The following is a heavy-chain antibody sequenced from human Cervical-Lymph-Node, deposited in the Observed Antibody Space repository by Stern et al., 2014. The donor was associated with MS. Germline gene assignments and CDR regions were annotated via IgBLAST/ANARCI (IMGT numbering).Heavy chain of an antibody. CDR2: ISPYNENT. Sequence: QMQLVQSGAELKKPGASVKLSCKTSGYTFTTYGVTWVRPAPGQGLEWMGWISPYNENTHYAPQLRDRLTLTTDTSTSTAYIEWRSLRPDDTAVYYCAKNGGWFDALDVWGQGTLVTVSS. D-gene: IGHD3-10*01. CDR1: GYTFTTYG. V-gene: IGHV1-18*01. CDR3: AKNGGWFDALDV. J-gene: IGHJ3*01.